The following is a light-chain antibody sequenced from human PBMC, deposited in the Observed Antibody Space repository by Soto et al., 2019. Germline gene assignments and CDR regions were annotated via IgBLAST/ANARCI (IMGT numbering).Light chain of an antibody. J-gene: IGKJ1*01. V-gene: IGKV3-20*01. CDR1: QSVSNNY. CDR3: QQYGSPPWT. Sequence: IVLTRSQGTMSLSPWERATSFCRASQSVSNNYLAWYQQKPGQAPRLLIHGASSRATGIPDRFSGSGSGTDFTLTISSLEPEDFAVYYCQQYGSPPWTFGQGTKVDIK. CDR2: GAS.